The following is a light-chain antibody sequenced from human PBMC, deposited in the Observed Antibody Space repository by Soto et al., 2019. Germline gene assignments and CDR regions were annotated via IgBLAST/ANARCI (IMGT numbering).Light chain of an antibody. Sequence: EIVLTQSPATLSLSPGERATLSCRASQSVNDYLAWYQQKPGQAPRLLIYGASNRATGIPLRFSGSGSGTDFTLTISSLEPEDYAVYYCQHRGRWPRTFGQGTKLEIK. CDR3: QHRGRWPRT. J-gene: IGKJ2*01. CDR2: GAS. CDR1: QSVNDY. V-gene: IGKV3-11*01.